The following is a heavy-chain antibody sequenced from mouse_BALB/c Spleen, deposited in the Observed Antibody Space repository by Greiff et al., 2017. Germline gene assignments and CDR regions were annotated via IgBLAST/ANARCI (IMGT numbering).Heavy chain of an antibody. J-gene: IGHJ2*01. D-gene: IGHD2-2*01. Sequence: EVHLVESGGGLVKPGGSLKLSCAASGFTFSSYAMSWVRQTPEKRLEWVASISSGGSTYYPDSVKGRFTISRDNARNILYLQMSSLRSEDTAMYYCARGGYDFDYWGQGTTLTVSS. CDR3: ARGGYDFDY. CDR2: ISSGGST. CDR1: GFTFSSYA. V-gene: IGHV5-6-5*01.